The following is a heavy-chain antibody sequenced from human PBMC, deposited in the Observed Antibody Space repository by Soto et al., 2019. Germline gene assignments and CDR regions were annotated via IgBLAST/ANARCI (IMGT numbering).Heavy chain of an antibody. D-gene: IGHD2-2*01. CDR2: ISAYNGNT. J-gene: IGHJ6*02. CDR1: GYTFTSYG. Sequence: ASVKVSCKASGYTFTSYGISWVRQAPGQGLEWMGWISAYNGNTNYAQKLQGRVTMTTDTSTSTAYMELRSLRSDDTAVYYCARDNVVVVPAAESGAYYYYYGMDVWGQGTTVTVSS. V-gene: IGHV1-18*01. CDR3: ARDNVVVVPAAESGAYYYYYGMDV.